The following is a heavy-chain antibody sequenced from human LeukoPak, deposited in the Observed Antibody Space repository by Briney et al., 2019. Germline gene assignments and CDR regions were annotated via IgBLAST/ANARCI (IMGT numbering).Heavy chain of an antibody. V-gene: IGHV1-2*02. D-gene: IGHD3-10*01. J-gene: IGHJ4*02. CDR2: INPDSGGT. Sequence: ASVKVSCKASGYSFIRYSLHCVRQAPGQGLEWMGWINPDSGGTTYAEKFQGRVTMTRNTSISTAYMEVSRLKSDATAIYYSASDLEGMGRYFDDGGQGTLVTVSS. CDR3: ASDLEGMGRYFDD. CDR1: GYSFIRYS.